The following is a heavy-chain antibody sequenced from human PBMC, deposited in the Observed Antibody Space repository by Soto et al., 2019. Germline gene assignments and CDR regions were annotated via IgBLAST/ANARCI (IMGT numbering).Heavy chain of an antibody. J-gene: IGHJ5*02. CDR1: GGSISSGGYY. V-gene: IGHV4-31*03. Sequence: QVQLQESGPGLVKPSQTLSLTCTVSGGSISSGGYYWSWIRQHPGKGLEWIGYISDSGSTYYNPSHKSRVTKSVDTSKTQCSLTLTSLTAADTAVYYCARSVFPWDQGTLLTASS. CDR3: ARSVFP. CDR2: ISDSGST.